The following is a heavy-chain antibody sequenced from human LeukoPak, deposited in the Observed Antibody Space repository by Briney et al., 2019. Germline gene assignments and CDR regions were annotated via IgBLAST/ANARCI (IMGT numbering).Heavy chain of an antibody. CDR1: GFTFSRYW. V-gene: IGHV3-23*01. CDR3: AKWKYSNSGIDDY. J-gene: IGHJ4*02. D-gene: IGHD6-6*01. Sequence: HPGGSLRLSCAASGFTFSRYWMHWVRQAPGKGLVWVSVISGSGDNTYYADSVKGRFTISRDNSKNMLYLQMNSLRAEDTAVYYCAKWKYSNSGIDDYWGQGTLVTVSS. CDR2: ISGSGDNT.